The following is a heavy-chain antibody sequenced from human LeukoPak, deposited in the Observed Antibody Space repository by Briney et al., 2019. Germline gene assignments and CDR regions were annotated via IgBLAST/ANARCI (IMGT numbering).Heavy chain of an antibody. CDR3: ARVVMYYYYCSCYNTGSP. D-gene: IGHD3-22*01. CDR1: GYSISSGYY. Sequence: PSETLSLTCTVSGYSISSGYYWGWIRQPPGKGLEWIGSIYYSGSTYYNPSLKSRVTISIDTSKNKFSLKLSSVTAADTAVYYCARVVMYYYYCSCYNTGSPWGQGTLVTVSS. J-gene: IGHJ5*02. CDR2: IYYSGST. V-gene: IGHV4-38-2*02.